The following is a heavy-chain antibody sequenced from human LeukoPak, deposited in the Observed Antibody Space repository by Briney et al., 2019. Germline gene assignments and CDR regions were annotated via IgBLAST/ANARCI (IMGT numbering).Heavy chain of an antibody. Sequence: GGSLRLSCAASGFTFDDYAMHWVRQAPGKGLEWVSGISWNSGSIGYADSVKGRFTISRDNAKNSLYLQMNSLRAEDTALYYCAKATYSNQPYYYGMDVWGQGTTVTVSS. CDR2: ISWNSGSI. V-gene: IGHV3-9*01. D-gene: IGHD4-4*01. CDR3: AKATYSNQPYYYGMDV. J-gene: IGHJ6*02. CDR1: GFTFDDYA.